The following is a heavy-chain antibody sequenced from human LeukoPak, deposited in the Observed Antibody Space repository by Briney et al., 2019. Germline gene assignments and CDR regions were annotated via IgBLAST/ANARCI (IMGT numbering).Heavy chain of an antibody. CDR2: IKEDGSEK. CDR1: GFTFSTSW. D-gene: IGHD3-22*01. V-gene: IGHV3-7*03. CDR3: ARAPRWGDYDSSGYSYYFDY. J-gene: IGHJ4*02. Sequence: GGSLRLSCVASGFTFSTSWMHWVRQAPGKGLEWVANIKEDGSEKYYVDSVKGRFTISRDNAKNSLYLQMNSLRAEDTAVYYCARAPRWGDYDSSGYSYYFDYWGQGTLVTVSS.